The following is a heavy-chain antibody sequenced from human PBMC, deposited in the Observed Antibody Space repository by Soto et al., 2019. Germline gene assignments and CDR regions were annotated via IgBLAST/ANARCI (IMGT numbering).Heavy chain of an antibody. CDR2: IYYSGST. J-gene: IGHJ6*02. D-gene: IGHD6-19*01. CDR1: GGSISSSSYY. V-gene: IGHV4-39*01. Sequence: PSETLSLTCTVSGGSISSSSYYRGWIRQPPGKGLEWIGSIYYSGSTYYNPSLKSRVTISVDTSKNQFSLKLSSVTAADTAVYYCARLAKWLVKNYYYYYGMDVWGQGTTVTVSS. CDR3: ARLAKWLVKNYYYYYGMDV.